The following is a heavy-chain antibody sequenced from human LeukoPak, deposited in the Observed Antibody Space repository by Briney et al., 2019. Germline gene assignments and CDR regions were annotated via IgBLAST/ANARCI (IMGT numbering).Heavy chain of an antibody. D-gene: IGHD3-16*02. Sequence: GGSLRLSCAASGFTFSSYEMNWVRQAPGKGLEWVSYISSSGSTIYYADSMKGRFTISRDNAKNSLYLQMNSLRAEDTAVYYCARDLGNYDYVWGSYRYQPDAFDIWGQGTMVTVSS. CDR3: ARDLGNYDYVWGSYRYQPDAFDI. CDR2: ISSSGSTI. V-gene: IGHV3-48*03. J-gene: IGHJ3*02. CDR1: GFTFSSYE.